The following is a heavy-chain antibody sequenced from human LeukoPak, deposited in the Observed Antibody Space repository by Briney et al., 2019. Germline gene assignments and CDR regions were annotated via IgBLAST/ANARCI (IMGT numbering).Heavy chain of an antibody. V-gene: IGHV3-23*01. Sequence: QSGGSLRLSCAASGFTFSSYAMSWVRQAPGKGLEWVSAISGSGDSTYYGDSVKGRFTISRDNSENTLYLQMNSLRAEDTAVYYCARDPDVAVAGTPLFDYWGQGTLVTVSS. CDR2: ISGSGDST. J-gene: IGHJ4*02. D-gene: IGHD6-19*01. CDR1: GFTFSSYA. CDR3: ARDPDVAVAGTPLFDY.